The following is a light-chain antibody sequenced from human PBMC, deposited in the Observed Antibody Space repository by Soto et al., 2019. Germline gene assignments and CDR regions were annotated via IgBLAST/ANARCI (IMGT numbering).Light chain of an antibody. J-gene: IGKJ4*01. V-gene: IGKV3-15*01. CDR3: QQYKNWPLT. Sequence: EIVMTQSPATLSVSPGERATLSCRASQSVSSNLAWYQQKPGQAPRLLIYGASTRATGIPARFSGSGSGTEFTLTISSLQSEDFAVYHCQQYKNWPLTFGGGTKVDIK. CDR2: GAS. CDR1: QSVSSN.